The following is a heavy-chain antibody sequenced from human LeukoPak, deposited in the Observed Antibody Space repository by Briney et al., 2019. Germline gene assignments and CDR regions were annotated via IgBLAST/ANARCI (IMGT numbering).Heavy chain of an antibody. V-gene: IGHV3-74*01. CDR2: INSDGSST. D-gene: IGHD6-19*01. CDR3: ARIPDSSGWYSGDY. CDR1: GFTLSSYW. J-gene: IGHJ4*02. Sequence: PGGSLRLSCAASGFTLSSYWMHWVRHAPGKGLVWVSRINSDGSSTSYADSVKGRFTISRDNAKNTLYLQMNSLRAEDTAVYYCARIPDSSGWYSGDYWGQGTLVTVSS.